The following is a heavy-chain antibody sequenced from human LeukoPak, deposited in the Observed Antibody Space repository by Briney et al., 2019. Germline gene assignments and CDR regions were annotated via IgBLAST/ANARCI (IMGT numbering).Heavy chain of an antibody. Sequence: GATVKISCKASGYSFTDYSLHWVQQAPGKGLEWMGRVDPEDGETIYAEKFQGRVAITADTSRDTAYMELSSLRSEDTAVYYCTIVGLDYYDTSGYPSWGQGTLVTVSS. D-gene: IGHD3-22*01. CDR3: TIVGLDYYDTSGYPS. V-gene: IGHV1-69-2*01. CDR2: VDPEDGET. J-gene: IGHJ5*02. CDR1: GYSFTDYS.